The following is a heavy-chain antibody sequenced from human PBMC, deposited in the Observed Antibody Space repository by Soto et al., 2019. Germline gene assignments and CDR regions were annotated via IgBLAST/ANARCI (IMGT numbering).Heavy chain of an antibody. CDR3: ARDSLALCDS. V-gene: IGHV4-61*01. CDR2: IHSSGST. J-gene: IGHJ4*02. D-gene: IGHD3-16*01. CDR1: DGSVSSGNYY. Sequence: QAQLQESGPGPVKPSETLSLICTVSDGSVSSGNYYWTWIRQPPGKGLEWIGYIHSSGSTLYNPSLKSRVTISVDRSMNQFSLKVRSVTAADTAVYYCARDSLALCDSWGQGTLVTVSS.